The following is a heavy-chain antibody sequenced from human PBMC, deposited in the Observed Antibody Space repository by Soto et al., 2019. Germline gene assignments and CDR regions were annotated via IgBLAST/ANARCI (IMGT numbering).Heavy chain of an antibody. J-gene: IGHJ4*02. CDR3: ATTAAGYRSFDS. CDR2: VSGGGAAT. D-gene: IGHD6-13*01. Sequence: VPLLESGGGLIQPGGSLRLSCAASGFSFNAYAMSWVRQAPGKGLEWVSTVSGGGAATFYVDSVKGRFTISRDNSKNTLYLQMNSLRAADTAVYYCATTAAGYRSFDSWGQGTLVTVSS. V-gene: IGHV3-23*01. CDR1: GFSFNAYA.